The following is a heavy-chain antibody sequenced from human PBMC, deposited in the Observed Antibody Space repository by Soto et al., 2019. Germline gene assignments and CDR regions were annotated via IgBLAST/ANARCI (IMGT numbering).Heavy chain of an antibody. Sequence: PGGSLRLSCAASGLSFNTYAMTWVRQAPGKGLEWVSSISSGGSSTYYADSVKGRFTISRDNSKNTLYLQMNILRVEDTAVYYCAKRVTGNGGPFDYWGQGTPVTAPQ. CDR3: AKRVTGNGGPFDY. CDR2: ISSGGSST. J-gene: IGHJ4*02. D-gene: IGHD6-19*01. V-gene: IGHV3-23*01. CDR1: GLSFNTYA.